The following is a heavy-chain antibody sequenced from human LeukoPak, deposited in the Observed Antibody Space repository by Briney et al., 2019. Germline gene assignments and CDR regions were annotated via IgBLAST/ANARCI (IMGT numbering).Heavy chain of an antibody. CDR1: GFTFSSYW. D-gene: IGHD2-2*01. J-gene: IGHJ6*03. CDR3: ASTRLGYCSSTSCYDYYYYYYMDV. V-gene: IGHV3-7*01. CDR2: IKQDGSEK. Sequence: QPGGSLRLSCAASGFTFSSYWMSWVRQAPGKGLEWVANIKQDGSEKYYVDSVKGRFTIPRDNAKNSLYLQMNSLRAEDTAVYYCASTRLGYCSSTSCYDYYYYYYMDVWGKGTTVTVSS.